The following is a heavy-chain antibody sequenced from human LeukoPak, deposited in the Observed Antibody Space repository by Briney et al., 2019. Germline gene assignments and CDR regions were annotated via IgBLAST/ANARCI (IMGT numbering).Heavy chain of an antibody. Sequence: SETLSLTCTVSGGSISSGSYYWSWIRQPAGKGLEWIGRIYTSGSTNYNPSLKSRVTISVDTSKNQFSLKLSSVTAADTAVYYCARAGYCSSTRCFPNWFDPWGQGTLVTVSS. CDR1: GGSISSGSYY. CDR2: IYTSGST. CDR3: ARAGYCSSTRCFPNWFDP. J-gene: IGHJ5*02. V-gene: IGHV4-61*02. D-gene: IGHD2-2*01.